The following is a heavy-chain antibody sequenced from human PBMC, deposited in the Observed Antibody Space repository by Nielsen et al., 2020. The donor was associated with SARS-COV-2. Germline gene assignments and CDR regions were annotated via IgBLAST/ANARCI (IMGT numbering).Heavy chain of an antibody. J-gene: IGHJ6*02. D-gene: IGHD2-15*01. CDR1: AYIFTTYH. CDR2: IDPSGGTT. Sequence: ASVKVSCKASAYIFTTYHMHWVRQAPGQGLEWMAIIDPSGGTTMPAQNFQGRVTMTRDTSTRTVYMELSSLRSEDTAVYYCACELRPFDYYYGMDVWGQGTTVTVSS. CDR3: ACELRPFDYYYGMDV. V-gene: IGHV1-46*01.